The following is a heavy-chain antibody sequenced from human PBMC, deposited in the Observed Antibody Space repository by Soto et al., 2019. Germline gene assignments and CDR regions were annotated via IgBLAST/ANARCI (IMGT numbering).Heavy chain of an antibody. D-gene: IGHD3-3*01. CDR3: ARALRGMTSGYYYYMDV. CDR2: IYPGDSDT. V-gene: IGHV5-51*01. J-gene: IGHJ6*03. Sequence: PGESLKISCKCSGYSFTTYWIAWVRQMPGKGLEWMGIIYPGDSDTRYGPSFQGQVTISADNSISTAYLQWSSLKASDTAMYYCARALRGMTSGYYYYMDVWAKGTTVTVSS. CDR1: GYSFTTYW.